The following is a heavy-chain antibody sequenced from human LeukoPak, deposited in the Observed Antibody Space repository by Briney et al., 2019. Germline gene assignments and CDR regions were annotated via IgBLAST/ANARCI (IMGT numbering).Heavy chain of an antibody. CDR1: GFTFSIHW. CDR3: TASDCEY. Sequence: PGGSLRLSCAASGFTFSIHWMTWVRQAPGKGLEWVATIKPDGNDKYFVGSVKGRFTVSRDNAKTSLYLQMNSLRAEDTAIYYCTASDCEYWGQGTLVPVSS. CDR2: IKPDGNDK. J-gene: IGHJ4*02. V-gene: IGHV3-7*03.